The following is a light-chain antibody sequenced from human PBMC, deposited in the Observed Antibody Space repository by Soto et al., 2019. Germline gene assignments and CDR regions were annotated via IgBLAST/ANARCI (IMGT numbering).Light chain of an antibody. Sequence: EIVLTQSPATLSLSPGERATLSCRASQSVSSYLAWYQQRPGQAPRLLIYEASNRATGIPARFSGSGSGTDFTLTISSLEPEDFALYYCQQRSNWPTTFGQGTEVEIK. CDR1: QSVSSY. V-gene: IGKV3-11*01. CDR3: QQRSNWPTT. CDR2: EAS. J-gene: IGKJ1*01.